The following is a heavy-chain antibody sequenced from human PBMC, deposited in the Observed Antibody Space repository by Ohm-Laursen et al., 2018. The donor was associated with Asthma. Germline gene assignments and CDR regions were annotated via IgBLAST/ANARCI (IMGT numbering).Heavy chain of an antibody. CDR1: GFTFSSYA. J-gene: IGHJ3*02. D-gene: IGHD6-6*01. Sequence: GSLRLSCAASGFTFSSYAMSWVRQAPGKGLEWVSAISGSGGSTYYADSVKGRFTISRDNSKNTLYLQMNSLRAEDTAVYYCARAEYFSDAFDIWGQGTMVTVS. CDR2: ISGSGGST. V-gene: IGHV3-23*01. CDR3: ARAEYFSDAFDI.